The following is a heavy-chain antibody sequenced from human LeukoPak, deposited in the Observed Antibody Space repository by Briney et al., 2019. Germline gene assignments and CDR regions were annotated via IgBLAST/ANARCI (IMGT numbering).Heavy chain of an antibody. CDR1: GFTFNNYW. Sequence: GGSLRLSCAASGFTFNNYWMSWVRQAPGKGLEWVANIKQDGSEKYYVDSVKGRFTISRDNAKNSLYLQMNSLRVEDTAVYYCARDTHPSDYWGQGALVTVSS. CDR2: IKQDGSEK. V-gene: IGHV3-7*01. CDR3: ARDTHPSDY. J-gene: IGHJ4*02.